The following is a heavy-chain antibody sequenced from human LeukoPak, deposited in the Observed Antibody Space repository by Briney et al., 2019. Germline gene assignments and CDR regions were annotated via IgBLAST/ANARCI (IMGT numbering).Heavy chain of an antibody. J-gene: IGHJ4*02. V-gene: IGHV4-59*08. CDR2: ISNSGST. D-gene: IGHD2-2*03. CDR3: ARAEREDGVLDRDYFDY. CDR1: GDSISDYY. Sequence: SETLSLTCTVSGDSISDYYWRSIRQPPGKGLEWVGYISNSGSTNSNPSLKSRVTISVLTSKKQFSLKLSSVTAADTAVYYCARAEREDGVLDRDYFDYWGQGTLVTVSS.